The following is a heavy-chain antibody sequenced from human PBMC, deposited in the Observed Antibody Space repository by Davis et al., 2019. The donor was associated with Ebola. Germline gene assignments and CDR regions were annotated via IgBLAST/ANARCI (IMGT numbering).Heavy chain of an antibody. V-gene: IGHV4-39*07. Sequence: SETLSLTCTVSGGSISSSRDYWGWIRQPPGKGLEWIGNIFYSGSTNYNPSLKSRVTISVDTSKNQFSLKLSSVTAADTAVYYCARAHYYYGMDVWGQGTTVTVSS. CDR2: IFYSGST. CDR3: ARAHYYYGMDV. J-gene: IGHJ6*02. CDR1: GGSISSSRDY.